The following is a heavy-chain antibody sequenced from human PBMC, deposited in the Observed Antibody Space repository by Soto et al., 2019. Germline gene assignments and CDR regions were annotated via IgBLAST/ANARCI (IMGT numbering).Heavy chain of an antibody. J-gene: IGHJ4*02. Sequence: SVKVSCKASGFTFTSSAVQWVRQARGQRLEWIGWIVVGSGNTNYAQKFQERVTITRDMSTSTAYMELSSLRSEDTAVYYCAAPAFYCSGGSCYDYFDYWGQGTLVTVSS. V-gene: IGHV1-58*01. CDR1: GFTFTSSA. CDR3: AAPAFYCSGGSCYDYFDY. D-gene: IGHD2-15*01. CDR2: IVVGSGNT.